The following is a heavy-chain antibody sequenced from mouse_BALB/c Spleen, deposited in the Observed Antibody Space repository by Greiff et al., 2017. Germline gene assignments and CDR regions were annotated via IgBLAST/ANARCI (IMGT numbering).Heavy chain of an antibody. J-gene: IGHJ3*01. CDR1: GYSFTSYW. CDR2: IYPGNSDT. D-gene: IGHD2-1*01. CDR3: TSPGGNSAWFAY. V-gene: IGHV1-5*01. Sequence: EVQLQESGTVLARPGASVKMSCKASGYSFTSYWMHWVKQRPGQGLEWIGAIYPGNSDTSYNQKFKGKAKLTAVTSASTAYMELSSLTNEDSAVYYCTSPGGNSAWFAYWGQGTLVTVSA.